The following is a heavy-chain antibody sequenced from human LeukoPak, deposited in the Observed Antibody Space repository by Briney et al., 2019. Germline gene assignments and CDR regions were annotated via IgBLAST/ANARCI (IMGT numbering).Heavy chain of an antibody. CDR3: ARDTVYSSSWYHYYYYMDV. CDR1: GGSISSYY. Sequence: PSETLSLTCTVSGGSISSYYLSWIRQPAGKGLEWIGRIYSRVTTYNPSLKSRVTMSADTSRNHVSLTLNSVTAADTAVYYCARDTVYSSSWYHYYYYMDVWGKGTTVTISS. V-gene: IGHV4-4*07. J-gene: IGHJ6*03. CDR2: IYSRVT. D-gene: IGHD6-13*01.